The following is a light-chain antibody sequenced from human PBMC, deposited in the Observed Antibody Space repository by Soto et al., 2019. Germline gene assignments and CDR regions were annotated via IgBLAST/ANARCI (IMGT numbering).Light chain of an antibody. CDR2: NAS. V-gene: IGKV3-20*01. CDR1: QSVSSSY. CDR3: QQYGSSSCT. J-gene: IGKJ2*02. Sequence: EIVLTQSPGTLSLPRGERATLSCRASQSVSSSYLAWYQQKPGQAPRLLIYNASSRATGIPDRFSGSGSGTDFTLTIRRLEPEDFAVYYCQQYGSSSCTFGQGTKLEIK.